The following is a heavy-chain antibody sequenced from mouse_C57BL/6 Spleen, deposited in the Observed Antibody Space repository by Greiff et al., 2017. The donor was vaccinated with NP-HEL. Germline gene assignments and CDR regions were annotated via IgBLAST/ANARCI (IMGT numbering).Heavy chain of an antibody. J-gene: IGHJ2*01. CDR1: GYAFTNYL. CDR2: INPGSGGT. Sequence: VKLQESGAELVRPGTSVKVSCKASGYAFTNYLIEWVKQRPGQGLEWIGVINPGSGGTNYNEKFKGKATLTADKSSSTAYMQLSSLTSEDSAVYFCARSGSGYDEDYFDYWGQGTTLTVSS. D-gene: IGHD3-1*01. V-gene: IGHV1-54*01. CDR3: ARSGSGYDEDYFDY.